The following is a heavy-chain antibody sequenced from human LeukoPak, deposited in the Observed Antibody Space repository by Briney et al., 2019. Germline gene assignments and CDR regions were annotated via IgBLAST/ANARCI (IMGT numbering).Heavy chain of an antibody. CDR1: GGSISSSNW. J-gene: IGHJ4*02. CDR2: IYHSGST. Sequence: SGTLSLTCAVSGGSISSSNWWSWVRQPPGKGLAWIGEIYHSGSTNYNPSLKSRVTISVDKSKNQFSLKLSSVTAADTAVYYCARGSKRDIVVVPVAFFDNWGQGTLVTVSS. D-gene: IGHD2-2*01. V-gene: IGHV4-4*02. CDR3: ARGSKRDIVVVPVAFFDN.